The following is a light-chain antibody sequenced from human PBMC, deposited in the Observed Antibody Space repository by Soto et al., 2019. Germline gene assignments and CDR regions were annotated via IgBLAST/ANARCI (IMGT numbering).Light chain of an antibody. J-gene: IGLJ2*01. CDR1: SSNIGSNY. V-gene: IGLV1-47*01. Sequence: QSVLPQPPSASGTPGQRVTISCSGSSSNIGSNYVYWYQQLPGTAPKLLSYRNNQRPSGVPDRFSASKSGTSASLAISGLRSGDEADYYCAAWEDSLSGVVFAGGTQLTV. CDR2: RNN. CDR3: AAWEDSLSGVV.